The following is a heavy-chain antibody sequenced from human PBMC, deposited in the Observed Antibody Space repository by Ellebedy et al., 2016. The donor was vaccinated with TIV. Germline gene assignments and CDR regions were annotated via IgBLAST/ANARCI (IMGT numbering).Heavy chain of an antibody. J-gene: IGHJ5*02. CDR1: GGSFSGHF. CDR2: INHSGST. CDR3: ARLIRGSSWYGWFDP. Sequence: SETLSLXXAVYGGSFSGHFWSWIRQSPGKGLEWLGEINHSGSTNYNPSLKSRVTISVDTSKNQFSLKLSSVTAADTAVYYCARLIRGSSWYGWFDPWGQGTLVTVSS. V-gene: IGHV4-34*01. D-gene: IGHD6-13*01.